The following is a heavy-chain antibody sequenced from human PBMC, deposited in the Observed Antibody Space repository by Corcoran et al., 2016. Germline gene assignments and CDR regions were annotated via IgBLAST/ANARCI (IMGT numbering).Heavy chain of an antibody. V-gene: IGHV1-46*01. D-gene: IGHD1-26*01. CDR1: GYTFTSYY. CDR3: ARVRGRNNSGSSFHYYYGMDV. J-gene: IGHJ6*02. CDR2: INPSGGST. Sequence: QVQLVQSGAEVKKPGASVKVSCKASGYTFTSYYMHWVRQAPGQGLEWRGIINPSGGSTSYAQKFQGRVTMTRDTSTSTVYMELSSLRSEDTAVYYCARVRGRNNSGSSFHYYYGMDVWGQGTTVTVSS.